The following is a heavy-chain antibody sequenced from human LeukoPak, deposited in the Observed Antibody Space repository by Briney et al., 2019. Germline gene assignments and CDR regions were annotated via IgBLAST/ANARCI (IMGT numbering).Heavy chain of an antibody. CDR1: GFTFSSYG. CDR3: ARERVVVTAIEDCYYGMDV. J-gene: IGHJ6*02. D-gene: IGHD2-21*02. Sequence: GRSLRLSCAASGFTFSSYGMHWVRQAPGKGLEWVALIWYDGSNKYYADSVKGRFTISRDNAKNTLYLQMNSLRAEDTAVYYCARERVVVTAIEDCYYGMDVWGQGTTVTVSS. CDR2: IWYDGSNK. V-gene: IGHV3-33*01.